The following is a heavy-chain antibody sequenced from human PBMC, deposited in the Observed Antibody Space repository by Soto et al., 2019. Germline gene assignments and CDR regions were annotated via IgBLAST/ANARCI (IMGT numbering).Heavy chain of an antibody. J-gene: IGHJ6*02. Sequence: SVKVSCKVSGGAFTNYSLNWVRHSPGQGLEWLGGIIPLHNTSNYSEKFVGRLSATADISSSTVYMHLSGLTSGDTATYYCASWSAWNPLYYHGMDVWGQGTTVTVSS. CDR2: IIPLHNTS. D-gene: IGHD1-1*01. CDR3: ASWSAWNPLYYHGMDV. V-gene: IGHV1-69*08. CDR1: GGAFTNYS.